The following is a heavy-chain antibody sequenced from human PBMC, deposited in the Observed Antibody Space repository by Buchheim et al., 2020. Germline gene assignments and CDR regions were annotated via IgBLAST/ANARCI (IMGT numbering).Heavy chain of an antibody. V-gene: IGHV3-74*03. J-gene: IGHJ5*02. CDR3: AKYGSS. D-gene: IGHD6-6*01. Sequence: EVQLVESGGDLIQPGGSLRLSCAASGFTFSSSWMHWVRQVPGKGLVWVSSIKSDGSRTTYADSVKGRFTISNNNGKNSLYLQMSGLRVEDTAVYFCAKYGSSWGQGTL. CDR1: GFTFSSSW. CDR2: IKSDGSRT.